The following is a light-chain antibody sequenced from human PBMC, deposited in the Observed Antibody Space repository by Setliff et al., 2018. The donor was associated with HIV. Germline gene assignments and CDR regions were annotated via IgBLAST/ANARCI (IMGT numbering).Light chain of an antibody. CDR3: CSYAGSATWV. Sequence: QSVLTQPASVSGSPGQSITISCTGASSDIGTYNLVSWYQQYPGKAPKLMIYYDSKRPSGLSNRFSGSKSGNTASLTISGLQAEDEADYYCCSYAGSATWVFGGGTKVTVL. V-gene: IGLV2-23*01. CDR1: SSDIGTYNL. CDR2: YDS. J-gene: IGLJ2*01.